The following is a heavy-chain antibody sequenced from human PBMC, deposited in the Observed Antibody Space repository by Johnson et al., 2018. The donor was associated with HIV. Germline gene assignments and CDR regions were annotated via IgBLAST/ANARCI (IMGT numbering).Heavy chain of an antibody. CDR2: IRYDGSNK. J-gene: IGHJ3*02. D-gene: IGHD3-22*01. Sequence: QVQLVESGGGVVQPGGSLRLSCAASGFTFSSYGMHWVRQAPGKGLEWVAFIRYDGSNKYYADSVKGRFTISRDNAKNSLYLQMNSLRHEDTAVYYCARERYYYDSSGSYNPHAFAIWGQGTMVTVSS. CDR3: ARERYYYDSSGSYNPHAFAI. V-gene: IGHV3-30*02. CDR1: GFTFSSYG.